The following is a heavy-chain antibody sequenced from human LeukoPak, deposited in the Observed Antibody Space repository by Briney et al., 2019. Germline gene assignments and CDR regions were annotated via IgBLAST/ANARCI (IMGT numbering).Heavy chain of an antibody. V-gene: IGHV3-15*01. J-gene: IGHJ3*02. CDR1: GFTFSNAW. D-gene: IGHD1-26*01. CDR3: TTEVLEGATDGTFDM. CDR2: IKTKTDGGTT. Sequence: GGSLRLSCAAWGFTFSNAWMIWVRQARGKGLEWVSRIKTKTDGGTTDYAAAVKGRFTISRDDSKNTLYLLMNSLKTEDTAVYYCTTEVLEGATDGTFDMWGQGTMVTVSS.